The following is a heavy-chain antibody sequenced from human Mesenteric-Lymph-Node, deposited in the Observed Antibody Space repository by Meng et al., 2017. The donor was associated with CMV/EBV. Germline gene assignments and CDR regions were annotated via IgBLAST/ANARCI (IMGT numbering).Heavy chain of an antibody. CDR2: IHTDGSNI. CDR3: ARVPSCTNGVCYHQFDL. Sequence: FTFISYWMHWVRQAPGKGLVWVSRIHTDGSNINYADSVKGRFTISRDNAENTLYLQIHSLRVEDTAVYYCARVPSCTNGVCYHQFDLWGRGTLVTVSS. CDR1: FTFISYW. J-gene: IGHJ2*01. D-gene: IGHD2-8*01. V-gene: IGHV3-74*01.